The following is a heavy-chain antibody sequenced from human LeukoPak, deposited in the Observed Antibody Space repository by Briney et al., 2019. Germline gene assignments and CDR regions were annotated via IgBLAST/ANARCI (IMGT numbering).Heavy chain of an antibody. CDR1: AFTFSDYW. Sequence: RGSLRLSCAASAFTFSDYWMTWVRQAPGKGLERVANINKDGSEDYYLDSVRGRFTISRDNAKNSLYLEMSSLRDDDTAVYYCTRDRGWQQFDYWGQGTQVTVSS. V-gene: IGHV3-7*01. CDR2: INKDGSED. D-gene: IGHD5-24*01. J-gene: IGHJ4*02. CDR3: TRDRGWQQFDY.